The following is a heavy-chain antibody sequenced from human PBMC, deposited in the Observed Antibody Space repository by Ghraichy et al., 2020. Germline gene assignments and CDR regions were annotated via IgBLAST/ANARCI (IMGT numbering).Heavy chain of an antibody. V-gene: IGHV3-64D*09. CDR1: GFTFSSYA. CDR3: VKDPIWRQYYDILTGYPYFDY. D-gene: IGHD3-9*01. Sequence: GGSLRLSCSASGFTFSSYAMHWVRQAPGKGLEYVSAISSNGGSTYYADSVKGRFTISRDNSKNTLYLQMSSLRAEDTAVYYCVKDPIWRQYYDILTGYPYFDYWGQGTLVTVSS. CDR2: ISSNGGST. J-gene: IGHJ4*02.